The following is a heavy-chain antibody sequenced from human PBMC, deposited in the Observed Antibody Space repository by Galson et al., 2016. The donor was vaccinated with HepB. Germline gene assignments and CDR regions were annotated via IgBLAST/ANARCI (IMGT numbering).Heavy chain of an antibody. CDR2: TTDSGHGT. D-gene: IGHD2-15*01. CDR1: GFTFSSCA. Sequence: SLRLSCAASGFTFSSCAMSWVRQAPGKGLEWVSHTTDSGHGTYYADPVKGRFTMSRDNSKNTLYLQMNRLRAEDTAVYYCARDSGFCSGGSCYGDAFDIWGQGTMVTVSS. V-gene: IGHV3-23*01. CDR3: ARDSGFCSGGSCYGDAFDI. J-gene: IGHJ3*02.